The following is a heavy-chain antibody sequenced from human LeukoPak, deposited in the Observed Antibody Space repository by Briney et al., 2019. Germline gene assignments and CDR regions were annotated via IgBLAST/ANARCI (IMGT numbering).Heavy chain of an antibody. CDR3: AKGSIAAAGFNWFDP. V-gene: IGHV3-9*01. CDR1: GFTFDDYA. CDR2: ISWNSGSI. J-gene: IGHJ5*02. Sequence: GGSLRLSCAASGFTFDDYAMHWVRQAPGKDLEWVSGISWNSGSIGYADSVKGRFTISRDNAKNSLYLQMNSLRAEDTALYYCAKGSIAAAGFNWFDPWGQGTLVTVSS. D-gene: IGHD6-13*01.